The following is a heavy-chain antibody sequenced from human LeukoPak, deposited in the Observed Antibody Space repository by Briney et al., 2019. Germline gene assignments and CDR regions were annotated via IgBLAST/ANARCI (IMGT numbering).Heavy chain of an antibody. D-gene: IGHD3-10*01. CDR1: GGPFGGST. V-gene: IGHV4-34*01. Sequence: SETLSLTCAVYGGPFGGSTWTGIAHPPGRGLDWLGEINHSGSTNYNPSLKSRVTISVDTSKNQFSLKLSSVTAADTAVYYCARGQWFGESPPFDYWGQGTLVTVSS. CDR3: ARGQWFGESPPFDY. J-gene: IGHJ4*02. CDR2: INHSGST.